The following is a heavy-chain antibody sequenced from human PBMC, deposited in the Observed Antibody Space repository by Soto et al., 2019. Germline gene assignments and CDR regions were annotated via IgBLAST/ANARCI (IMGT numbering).Heavy chain of an antibody. Sequence: QVQLVQSGAEVKKPGASVKVSCKASGYTFTSYDINWVRQATGQGLEWMGWMNPNSGNTGYAQKFQGRVTMTRNTSISTAYTALSSLRSEDTAVYYCARERTGTTSMDVWGQGTTVTVSS. J-gene: IGHJ6*02. CDR1: GYTFTSYD. CDR3: ARERTGTTSMDV. D-gene: IGHD1-1*01. CDR2: MNPNSGNT. V-gene: IGHV1-8*01.